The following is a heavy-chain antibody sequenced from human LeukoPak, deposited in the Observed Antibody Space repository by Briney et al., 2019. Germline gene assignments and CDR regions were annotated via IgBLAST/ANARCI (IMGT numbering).Heavy chain of an antibody. CDR2: IHYSGST. Sequence: SQTLSLTCTVSGGSISSGGYYWSWIRQHPGKGLEWTGYIHYSGSTYYNPSLKSRVTISVDTSRNQFSLKLSSVTAADTAVYYCASGDSIDYWGQGTLVTVSS. D-gene: IGHD2-21*01. J-gene: IGHJ4*02. V-gene: IGHV4-31*03. CDR3: ASGDSIDY. CDR1: GGSISSGGYY.